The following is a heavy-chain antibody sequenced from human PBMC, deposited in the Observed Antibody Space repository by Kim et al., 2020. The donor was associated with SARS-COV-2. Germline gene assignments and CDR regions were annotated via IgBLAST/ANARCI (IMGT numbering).Heavy chain of an antibody. CDR3: AKYSGSVWYQDEYFQH. J-gene: IGHJ1*01. CDR2: ISGSGGST. CDR1: GFTFSSYA. D-gene: IGHD6-13*01. Sequence: GGSLRLSCAASGFTFSSYAMSWVRQAPGKGLEWVSAISGSGGSTHYADSVKGRFTISRDNSKNTLYLQMNSLRAEDTAVYYCAKYSGSVWYQDEYFQHWGQGTLVTVSS. V-gene: IGHV3-23*01.